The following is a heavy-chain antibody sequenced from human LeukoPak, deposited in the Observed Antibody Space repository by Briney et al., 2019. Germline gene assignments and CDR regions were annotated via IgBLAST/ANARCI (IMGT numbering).Heavy chain of an antibody. D-gene: IGHD3-10*01. V-gene: IGHV1-69*13. CDR1: GGTFSSYA. CDR3: AVWFGELGYFDY. CDR2: IIPIFGTA. J-gene: IGHJ4*02. Sequence: SVKVSCKASGGTFSSYAISWVRQAPGQGLEWMGGIIPIFGTANYAQEFQGRVTITADESTSTAYMELSSLRSEDTAVYYCAVWFGELGYFDYWGQGTLVTVSS.